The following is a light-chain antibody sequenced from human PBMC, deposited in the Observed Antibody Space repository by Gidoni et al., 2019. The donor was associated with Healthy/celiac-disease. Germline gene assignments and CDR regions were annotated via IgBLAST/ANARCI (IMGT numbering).Light chain of an antibody. CDR1: QGIRND. CDR2: AAS. Sequence: AMQMTQSPSSLSASVGDRVTITCRASQGIRNDLGWYQQQPGKAPKLLIYAASSLQSGGPSRFSGRGSGTDFTLTISSLQPEDFATYYFLQDYNYPRTFGQGTKVEIK. CDR3: LQDYNYPRT. V-gene: IGKV1-6*01. J-gene: IGKJ1*01.